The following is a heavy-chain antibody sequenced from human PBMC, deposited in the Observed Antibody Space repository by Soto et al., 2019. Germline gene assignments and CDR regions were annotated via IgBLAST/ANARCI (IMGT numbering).Heavy chain of an antibody. CDR2: IYYSGST. CDR1: GGSISSGDYY. D-gene: IGHD2-8*01. Sequence: SLTCTVSGGSISSGDYYWSWIRQPPGKGLEWIGYIYYSGSTYYNPSLKSRVTISVDTSKNQFSLKLSSVTAADTAVYYCARGVRTSDAFDIRGQGTMVTVSS. J-gene: IGHJ3*02. CDR3: ARGVRTSDAFDI. V-gene: IGHV4-30-4*01.